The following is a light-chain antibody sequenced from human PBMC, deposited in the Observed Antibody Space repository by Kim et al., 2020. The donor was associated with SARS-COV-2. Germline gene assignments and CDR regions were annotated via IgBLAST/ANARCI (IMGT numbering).Light chain of an antibody. J-gene: IGLJ1*01. CDR2: DVR. CDR1: SSDIGGYEY. V-gene: IGLV2-14*03. Sequence: GQSITSSCTGTSSDIGGYEYVSWYQQHPGKAPKLIIYDVRDRPSGISNRFSGSKSGNTASLLISSLQAGDEADYYCFSYTSSGTYVFGSATKVTVL. CDR3: FSYTSSGTYV.